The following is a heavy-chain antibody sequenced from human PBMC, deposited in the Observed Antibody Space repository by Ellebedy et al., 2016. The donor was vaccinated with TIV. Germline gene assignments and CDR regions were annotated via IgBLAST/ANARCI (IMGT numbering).Heavy chain of an antibody. CDR3: ARADVRGAKFYFDL. CDR2: MYHFGTT. V-gene: IGHV4-4*02. Sequence: MPSETLSLTCTVSGASVSSANWWNWIRQSPGTGLEWIGEMYHFGTTNYNPSLRGRVTISGDKSNNQFSLKLSSVTAADTAVYYCARADVRGAKFYFDLWGQGTLVTVSS. D-gene: IGHD3-10*01. J-gene: IGHJ4*02. CDR1: GASVSSANW.